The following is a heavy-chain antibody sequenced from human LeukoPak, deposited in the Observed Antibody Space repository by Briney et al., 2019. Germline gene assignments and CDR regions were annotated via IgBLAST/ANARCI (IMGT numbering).Heavy chain of an antibody. J-gene: IGHJ4*02. D-gene: IGHD5-24*01. V-gene: IGHV3-21*01. CDR1: GFTLKTFK. Sequence: GGSLRLSCVVSGFTLKTFKMNWVRQAPGQGLEWVSSISSDSTYTSYADSVKGRFTISGDNAKNSMYLQMDSLRAEDTAVYYCARVRRDGYYFDSRGQGTLVTVSS. CDR2: ISSDSTYT. CDR3: ARVRRDGYYFDS.